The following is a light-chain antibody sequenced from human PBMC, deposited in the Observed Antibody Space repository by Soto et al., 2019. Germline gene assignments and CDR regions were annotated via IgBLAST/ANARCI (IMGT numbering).Light chain of an antibody. CDR3: QQSYSAPPT. CDR2: APS. CDR1: QSISSY. Sequence: DIQMTQSPASLSASLGDRVTITCRASQSISSYVNWYQQKPGNAPKLLIYAPSTLQSGVPSRISGTGSGTDFTLTISSLEHEDFATYYCQQSYSAPPTFGGGTKVDI. J-gene: IGKJ4*01. V-gene: IGKV1-39*01.